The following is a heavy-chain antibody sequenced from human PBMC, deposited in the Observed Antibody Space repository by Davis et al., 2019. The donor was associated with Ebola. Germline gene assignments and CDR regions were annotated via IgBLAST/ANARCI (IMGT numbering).Heavy chain of an antibody. D-gene: IGHD6-19*01. CDR3: AKRAVASNSIYYAMDV. Sequence: GGSLRLSCAVSGFTVSSDYMSWVRQAPGKGLEWVSVIYSGGSTYYADSVKGRFTISRDNSKNTLYLQMNSLRAEDTAVYYCAKRAVASNSIYYAMDVWGQGTSVTVSS. CDR2: IYSGGST. CDR1: GFTVSSDY. J-gene: IGHJ6*02. V-gene: IGHV3-66*04.